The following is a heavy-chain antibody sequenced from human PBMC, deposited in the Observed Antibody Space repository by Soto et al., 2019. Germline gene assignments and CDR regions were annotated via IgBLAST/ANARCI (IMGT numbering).Heavy chain of an antibody. V-gene: IGHV1-18*04. D-gene: IGHD2-21*01. CDR3: ATSVRPQVNAVTDPFDS. CDR2: ISTQSGNT. J-gene: IGHJ4*02. CDR1: GYILSSYG. Sequence: QVHLEQSGSEFKKPGASVKVSCEASGYILSSYGFSWVRQAPGQGLEWIGWISTQSGNTNYAQRFQGRVTLTTDTSSTTAYMELRGLRFDDTAMSFCATSVRPQVNAVTDPFDSWGQGTLITVSA.